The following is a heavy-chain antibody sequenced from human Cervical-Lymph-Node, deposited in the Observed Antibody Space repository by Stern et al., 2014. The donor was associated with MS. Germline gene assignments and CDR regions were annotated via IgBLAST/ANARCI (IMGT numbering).Heavy chain of an antibody. J-gene: IGHJ2*01. CDR1: GFTFSSYW. CDR2: IKQDGSEK. V-gene: IGHV3-7*03. CDR3: ARPHYDILTGYYLPDWYFDL. D-gene: IGHD3-9*01. Sequence: EVQLVESGGGLVQPGGSLRLSCAASGFTFSSYWMSWVRQAPGKGLEWVANIKQDGSEKYYVDSVKGRFTISRDNAKNSLYLQMNSLRAEDTAVYYCARPHYDILTGYYLPDWYFDLWGRGTLVTVSS.